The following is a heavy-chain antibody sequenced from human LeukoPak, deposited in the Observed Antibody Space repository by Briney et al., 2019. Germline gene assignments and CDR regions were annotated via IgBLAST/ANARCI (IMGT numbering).Heavy chain of an antibody. V-gene: IGHV4-39*07. J-gene: IGHJ4*02. CDR3: ARLEGGKQWRPL. Sequence: KPSEALSLTCSVSDDSINSRNYYWGWIRQPPGKGLEWIGSIYDSGNSYYNPSLQSRVTISVDTSKNQFSLKLSSVIAADTAVYYCARLEGGKQWRPLWGQGTLVTVSS. CDR1: DDSINSRNYY. D-gene: IGHD6-19*01. CDR2: IYDSGNS.